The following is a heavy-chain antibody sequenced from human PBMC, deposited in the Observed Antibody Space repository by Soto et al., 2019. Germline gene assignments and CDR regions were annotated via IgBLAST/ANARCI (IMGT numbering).Heavy chain of an antibody. D-gene: IGHD6-13*01. J-gene: IGHJ6*02. CDR3: AKRVSAGEAYYYYGMDV. CDR1: GFNFSRYA. V-gene: IGHV3-23*01. Sequence: GGSLRLSCAASGFNFSRYAMSWVRQAPGKGLEWVSAISGSGGSTYYADSVKGRFTISRDNSKNTLYLQMNSLRAEDTAVYYCAKRVSAGEAYYYYGMDVWGQGTTVTVSS. CDR2: ISGSGGST.